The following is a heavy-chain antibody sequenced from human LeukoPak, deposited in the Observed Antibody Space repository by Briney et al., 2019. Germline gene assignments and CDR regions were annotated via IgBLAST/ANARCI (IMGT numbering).Heavy chain of an antibody. CDR3: ARVVVVAAYYFDY. CDR2: IYYSGSS. V-gene: IGHV4-59*01. CDR1: GGSISSYY. Sequence: PSETLSLTCSVSGGSISSYYWSWIRQPPGKGLEWIGYIYYSGSSNYNPSLRSRVSISMDTSKNQFSLKMNSVTAADTAVYYCARVVVVAAYYFDYWGQGTLVTVSS. J-gene: IGHJ4*02. D-gene: IGHD2-15*01.